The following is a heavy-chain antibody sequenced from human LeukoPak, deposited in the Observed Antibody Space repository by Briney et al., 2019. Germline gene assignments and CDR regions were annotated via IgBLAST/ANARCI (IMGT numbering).Heavy chain of an antibody. J-gene: IGHJ4*02. V-gene: IGHV3-30*19. CDR1: GFTFSSYG. D-gene: IGHD3-9*01. Sequence: GSLRLSCAASGFTFSSYGIHWVRQAPGKGLEWVAVISYDGSNKFYADSVRGRFTISRDNSKNTLFLQMNSLRPEDTAVYYCARGPDYDILADYFDYWGQGTLVTVSS. CDR3: ARGPDYDILADYFDY. CDR2: ISYDGSNK.